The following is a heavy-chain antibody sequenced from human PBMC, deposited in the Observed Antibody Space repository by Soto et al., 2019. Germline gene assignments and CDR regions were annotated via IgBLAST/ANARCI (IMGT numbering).Heavy chain of an antibody. CDR3: ARAIRITSFGVVPDNAFDI. Sequence: GGSLRLSCAASGFTFSDYYMSWIRQAPGKGLEWVSYISSSGSTIYYADSVKGRFTISRDNAKNSLYLQMNSLRAEDTAVYYCARAIRITSFGVVPDNAFDIWGQGTMVTVSS. V-gene: IGHV3-11*01. J-gene: IGHJ3*02. CDR1: GFTFSDYY. CDR2: ISSSGSTI. D-gene: IGHD3-3*01.